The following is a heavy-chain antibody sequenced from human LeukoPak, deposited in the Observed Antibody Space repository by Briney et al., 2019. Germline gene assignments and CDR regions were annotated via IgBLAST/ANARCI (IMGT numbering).Heavy chain of an antibody. CDR3: ARGPQIPYDSSGYYGFYFDY. V-gene: IGHV1-2*02. CDR2: INPNSGGT. D-gene: IGHD3-22*01. Sequence: ASVKVSCKASGYTFTGYYMHWVRQAPGQGLEWMGWINPNSGGTNYAQKFQGRVTMTRDTSISTAYMELSRLRSDDAAVYYCARGPQIPYDSSGYYGFYFDYWGQGTLVTVSS. CDR1: GYTFTGYY. J-gene: IGHJ4*02.